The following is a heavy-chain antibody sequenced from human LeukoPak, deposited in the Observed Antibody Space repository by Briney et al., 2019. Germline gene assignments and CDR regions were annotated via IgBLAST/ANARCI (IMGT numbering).Heavy chain of an antibody. CDR3: ARRPTGYYFDY. Sequence: QPGGSLRLSCAASGFTFSSFEMNWVRQAPGKGLDWVSYISSGANSIYYADSVKGRFTISRDNAKNSLYLQMNSLRAEDTAVYYCARRPTGYYFDYWGQGTLVTVSS. CDR1: GFTFSSFE. V-gene: IGHV3-48*03. CDR2: ISSGANSI. D-gene: IGHD3-9*01. J-gene: IGHJ4*02.